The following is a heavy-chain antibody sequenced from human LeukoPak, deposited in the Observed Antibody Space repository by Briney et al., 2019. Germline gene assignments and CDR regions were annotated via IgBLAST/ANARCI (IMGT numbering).Heavy chain of an antibody. CDR1: GGTFSIYA. J-gene: IGHJ4*02. V-gene: IGHV1-69*04. CDR3: ARDVGGSSWYYFDY. Sequence: ASVKLSCKASGGTFSIYAISWVRQAPGQGLEWMGRIIPILGIAIYAQKFQGRVTITADKSTSTAYMELSSLRSEDTAVYYCARDVGGSSWYYFDYWGQGTLVTVSS. D-gene: IGHD6-13*01. CDR2: IIPILGIA.